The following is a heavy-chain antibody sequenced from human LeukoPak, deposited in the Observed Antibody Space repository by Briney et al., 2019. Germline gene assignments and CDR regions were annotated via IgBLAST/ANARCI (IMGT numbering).Heavy chain of an antibody. Sequence: PSETLSLTCAVYGGSFSGYYWSWIRQPPWKGLEWIGEINHSGSTNYNPSLKSRVTISVDTSKNQFSLKLSSVTAADTAVYYCARECSGGSCLDYWGQGTLVTVSS. J-gene: IGHJ4*02. D-gene: IGHD2-15*01. CDR1: GGSFSGYY. V-gene: IGHV4-34*01. CDR3: ARECSGGSCLDY. CDR2: INHSGST.